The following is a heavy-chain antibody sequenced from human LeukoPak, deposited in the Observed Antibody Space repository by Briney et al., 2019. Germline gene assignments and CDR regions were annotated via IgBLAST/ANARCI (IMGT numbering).Heavy chain of an antibody. Sequence: PSGTLSLTCTVSGGSLNNYYWSWIRQTPGKRLERIGYVYYSGSTKYNPSLKSRVTTSIATSKKQFSLKLDSVTAADTAVYYCARHSSSWYYFDYWGQGTLVTVSS. J-gene: IGHJ4*02. D-gene: IGHD6-13*01. V-gene: IGHV4-59*01. CDR2: VYYSGST. CDR3: ARHSSSWYYFDY. CDR1: GGSLNNYY.